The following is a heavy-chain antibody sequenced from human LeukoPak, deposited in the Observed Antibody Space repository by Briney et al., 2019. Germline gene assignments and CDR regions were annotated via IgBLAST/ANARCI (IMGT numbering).Heavy chain of an antibody. V-gene: IGHV1-69*13. Sequence: ASVKVSCKASGGTFSSYAISWARQAPGQGLEWMGGIIPIFGTANYAQKFQGRVTITADESTSTAYMELSSLRSEDTAVYYCATRSRWAPRGPFDYWGQGTLVTVSS. J-gene: IGHJ4*02. CDR2: IIPIFGTA. CDR1: GGTFSSYA. D-gene: IGHD3-10*01. CDR3: ATRSRWAPRGPFDY.